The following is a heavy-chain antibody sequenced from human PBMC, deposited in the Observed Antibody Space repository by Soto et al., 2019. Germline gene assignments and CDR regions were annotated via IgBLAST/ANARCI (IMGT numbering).Heavy chain of an antibody. CDR3: AACYSCPDLLH. J-gene: IGHJ4*02. D-gene: IGHD2-21*02. CDR2: IWYDGSNK. Sequence: GGSLRLSCAASGFTFSSYGMHWVRQAPGKGLEWVAVIWYDGSNKYYADSVKGRFTISRDNSKNTLYLQMNSLRAEDTVVYYCAACYSCPDLLHWGQGTLVTVSS. V-gene: IGHV3-33*01. CDR1: GFTFSSYG.